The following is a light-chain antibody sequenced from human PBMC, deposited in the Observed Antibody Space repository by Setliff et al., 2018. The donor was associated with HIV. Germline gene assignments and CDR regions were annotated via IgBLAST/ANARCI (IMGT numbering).Light chain of an antibody. V-gene: IGLV3-1*01. CDR1: KLGDKY. CDR3: QAWDSSTADV. Sequence: SYEPTQPPSVSVSPGQTASITRSGDKLGDKYACWYQQKPGQSPVLVIYQDSKRPSGIPERFSGANSGNTATLTISGTQAMDEADYYCQAWDSSTADVFGTGTKGTVL. CDR2: QDS. J-gene: IGLJ1*01.